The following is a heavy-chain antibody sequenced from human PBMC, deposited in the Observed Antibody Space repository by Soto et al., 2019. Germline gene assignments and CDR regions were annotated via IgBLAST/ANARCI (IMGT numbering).Heavy chain of an antibody. CDR1: GYNFTTYW. Sequence: GESLKISCKASGYNFTTYWIGWVRQMPGKGLEWMGIIYPGDSDTRYSPSFQGQVTISADKSISTAYLQWSSLKASETAMYYCARPGGSSYLQIQHWGLGTLVTVSS. CDR2: IYPGDSDT. D-gene: IGHD3-22*01. CDR3: ARPGGSSYLQIQH. J-gene: IGHJ1*01. V-gene: IGHV5-51*01.